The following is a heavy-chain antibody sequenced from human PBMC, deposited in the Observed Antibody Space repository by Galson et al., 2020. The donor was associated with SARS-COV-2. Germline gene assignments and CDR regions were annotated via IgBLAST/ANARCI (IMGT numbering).Heavy chain of an antibody. J-gene: IGHJ5*02. D-gene: IGHD3-3*02. V-gene: IGHV3-53*01. CDR3: TRAILLGGFDP. Sequence: GGSLRLSCAASGFSVSNTYMGWARQAPGKGLEWVSVIFTGGVITHYADSVRGRFTISRDNSNNTLYLQMTSLREDDTAVYYCTRAILLGGFDPWGQGTLVTVSS. CDR2: IFTGGVIT. CDR1: GFSVSNTY.